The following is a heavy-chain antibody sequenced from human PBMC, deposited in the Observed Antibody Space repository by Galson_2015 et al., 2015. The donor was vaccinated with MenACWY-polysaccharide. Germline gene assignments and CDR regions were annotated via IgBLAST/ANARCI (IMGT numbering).Heavy chain of an antibody. CDR2: IRDSGST. CDR1: GGFVSSAGYY. D-gene: IGHD2-8*01. V-gene: IGHV4-31*03. J-gene: IGHJ5*02. Sequence: PLSVTCPVSGGFVSSAGYYWTWIRQHQEKGLEWIGCIRDSGSTYYSPSLMTRVIISVDTSKNQFSLDLSSVTAADTAVYYCVAELYQSPFGWFDPWGQGTLVTVSS. CDR3: VAELYQSPFGWFDP.